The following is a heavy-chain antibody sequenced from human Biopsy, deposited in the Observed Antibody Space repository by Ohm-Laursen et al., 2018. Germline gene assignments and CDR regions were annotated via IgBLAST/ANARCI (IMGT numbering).Heavy chain of an antibody. V-gene: IGHV4-31*03. CDR2: IFYSANT. J-gene: IGHJ4*02. CDR3: ARLGSGDYFPTFFDF. Sequence: TLSLTCTVSGGSISDSTYHWGWIRHHPGKGLEWIGNIFYSANTYYNPSLKSRVTISVDTSKNQFSLKLSSVTAADTAVYYCARLGSGDYFPTFFDFWGQGALVTVSS. D-gene: IGHD5-12*01. CDR1: GGSISDSTYH.